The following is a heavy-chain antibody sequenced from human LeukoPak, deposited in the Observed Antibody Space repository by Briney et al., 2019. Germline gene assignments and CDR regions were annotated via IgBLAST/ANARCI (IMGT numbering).Heavy chain of an antibody. J-gene: IGHJ4*02. D-gene: IGHD6-25*01. Sequence: SETLSLTCDVYGGSFSGYYWSWIRQPPGKGLEWIGEINHSGSTNYNPSLKSRVTISVDTSKNQFSLKLSYVPAADTDVYYCPRGLAALYWGQGTLVTVSS. CDR2: INHSGST. CDR1: GGSFSGYY. CDR3: PRGLAALY. V-gene: IGHV4-34*01.